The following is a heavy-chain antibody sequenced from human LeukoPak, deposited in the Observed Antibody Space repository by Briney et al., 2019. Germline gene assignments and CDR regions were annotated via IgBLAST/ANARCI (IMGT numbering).Heavy chain of an antibody. CDR3: ARSGYSSGWYSNY. Sequence: KPSETLPLTCAVYGGSFSGYYWSWIRQPPGKGLEWIGEINHSGSTNYNPSLKSRVTISVDTSKNQFSLKLSSVTAADTAVYYCARSGYSSGWYSNYWGQGTLVTVSS. J-gene: IGHJ4*02. D-gene: IGHD6-19*01. CDR1: GGSFSGYY. V-gene: IGHV4-34*01. CDR2: INHSGST.